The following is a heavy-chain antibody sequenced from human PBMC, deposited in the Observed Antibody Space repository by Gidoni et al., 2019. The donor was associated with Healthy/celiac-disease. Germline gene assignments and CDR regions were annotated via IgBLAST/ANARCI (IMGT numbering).Heavy chain of an antibody. Sequence: EVQLVESGGGLVQPGGSLRLSCAASGFTFSSYAMSWVRQAPGKGLEWVSAISGSGGSTYYADSVKGRFTISRDNSKNTLYLQMNSLRAEDTAVYYCAKDLGYYDILTGYYNEDYWGQGTLVTVSS. CDR3: AKDLGYYDILTGYYNEDY. V-gene: IGHV3-23*04. CDR1: GFTFSSYA. J-gene: IGHJ4*02. CDR2: ISGSGGST. D-gene: IGHD3-9*01.